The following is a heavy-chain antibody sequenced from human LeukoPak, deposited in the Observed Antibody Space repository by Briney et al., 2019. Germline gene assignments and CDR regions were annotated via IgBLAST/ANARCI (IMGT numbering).Heavy chain of an antibody. Sequence: PSETLSPTCTVSGGSISSGSYYWSWIRQPAGKGLEWIGRIYTSGSTNYNPSLKSRVTISVDTSKNQFSLKLSSVTAADTAVYYCAREKAYYYYYYMDVWGKGTTVTVSS. CDR1: GGSISSGSYY. V-gene: IGHV4-61*02. CDR3: AREKAYYYYYYMDV. J-gene: IGHJ6*03. CDR2: IYTSGST.